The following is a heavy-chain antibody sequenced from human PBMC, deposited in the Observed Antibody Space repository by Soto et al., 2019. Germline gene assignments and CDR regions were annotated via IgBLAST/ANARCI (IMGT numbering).Heavy chain of an antibody. V-gene: IGHV3-30*04. CDR3: ARDGSSGWYLDY. CDR1: GFTFSIYA. Sequence: QVQLVESGGGVVQPGRSLRLSCAASGFTFSIYAIHWVRQAPGKGLEWVAVISYDGSNKYYADSVKGRFTISRDNSKNTLYLQMNSLRAEDTAVYYCARDGSSGWYLDYWGQGTLVTVSS. CDR2: ISYDGSNK. D-gene: IGHD6-19*01. J-gene: IGHJ4*02.